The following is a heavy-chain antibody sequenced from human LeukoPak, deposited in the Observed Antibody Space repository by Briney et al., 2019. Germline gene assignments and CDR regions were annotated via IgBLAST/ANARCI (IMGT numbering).Heavy chain of an antibody. CDR2: ISYDGSNK. D-gene: IGHD3-9*01. V-gene: IGHV3-30*03. Sequence: GGSLRLSCAASGFTFSSYGMHWVRQAPGKGLEWVAVISYDGSNKYYADSVKGRFTISRDNSKNTLYLQMNSLRAEDTAVCYCASARGVDWLFQGDYWGQGTLVTVSS. CDR3: ASARGVDWLFQGDY. CDR1: GFTFSSYG. J-gene: IGHJ4*02.